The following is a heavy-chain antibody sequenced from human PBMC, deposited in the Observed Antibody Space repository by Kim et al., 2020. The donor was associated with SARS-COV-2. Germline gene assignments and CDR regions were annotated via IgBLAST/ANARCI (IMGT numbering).Heavy chain of an antibody. V-gene: IGHV5-10-1*01. CDR1: GYSFTSYW. J-gene: IGHJ5*02. D-gene: IGHD6-19*01. CDR2: IDPSDSYT. Sequence: GESLKISCKGSGYSFTSYWISWVRQMPGKGLEWMGRIDPSDSYTNYSPSFQGHVTISADKSISTAYLQWSSLKASDTAMYYCARRGSWAVAGNWFDPWGQGTLVTASS. CDR3: ARRGSWAVAGNWFDP.